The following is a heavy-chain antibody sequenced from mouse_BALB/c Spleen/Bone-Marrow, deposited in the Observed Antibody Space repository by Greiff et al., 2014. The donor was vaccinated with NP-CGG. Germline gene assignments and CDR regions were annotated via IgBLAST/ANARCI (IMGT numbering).Heavy chain of an antibody. Sequence: EVQLQQSGPELVKPGASVKISCKASGYSFTGYYMHWVKQSHVKSLEWIGRINPYNGATSYNQNFKDKASLTVDKSSSTAYMELHSLTSEDSAVYYCAKNYRYDGALDYWGQGTSVTVSS. CDR2: INPYNGAT. J-gene: IGHJ4*01. CDR1: GYSFTGYY. D-gene: IGHD2-14*01. CDR3: AKNYRYDGALDY. V-gene: IGHV1-31*01.